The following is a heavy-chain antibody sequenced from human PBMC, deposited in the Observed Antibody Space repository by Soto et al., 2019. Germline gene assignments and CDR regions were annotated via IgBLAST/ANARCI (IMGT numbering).Heavy chain of an antibody. J-gene: IGHJ4*02. Sequence: EVHLVESGGGLVQTGGSLRLSCAIFESTVSRDWMNWVRQAPGKGLEWVAHINQDGSEKYYVDSVKGRFTISRDNAKKSLSLQRNGLRPADTAMYYCAGGVGDAFWGQGTRVTVSS. CDR1: ESTVSRDW. D-gene: IGHD1-26*01. V-gene: IGHV3-7*04. CDR3: AGGVGDAF. CDR2: INQDGSEK.